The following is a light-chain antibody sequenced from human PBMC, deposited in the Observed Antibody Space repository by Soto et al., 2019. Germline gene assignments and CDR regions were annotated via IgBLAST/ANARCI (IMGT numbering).Light chain of an antibody. CDR2: GAS. V-gene: IGKV3D-15*01. CDR3: QQYSSSPLT. J-gene: IGKJ4*01. Sequence: EIVMTQSPATLSVSPGEGATLSCRASQSVSSKLAWYQQKPGQAPRLLIYGASNRATGIPDRFSGSGSGTEFTLTISRLEPEDFAVYYCQQYSSSPLTFGGGTKVDIK. CDR1: QSVSSK.